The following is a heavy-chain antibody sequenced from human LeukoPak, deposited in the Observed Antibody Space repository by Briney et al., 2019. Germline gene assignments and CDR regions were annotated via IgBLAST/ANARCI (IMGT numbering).Heavy chain of an antibody. J-gene: IGHJ4*02. CDR2: ISGSGNT. CDR3: AKDIPISGSYFH. D-gene: IGHD3-10*01. V-gene: IGHV3-23*01. Sequence: PGGSLRLSCAASGFTFSSYPMNWVRQAPGKGLEWVSAISGSGNTFYVDSVKGRFTISRDNSKNTLYLQMNNLRAEDTAIYYCAKDIPISGSYFHWGQGTLVTVSS. CDR1: GFTFSSYP.